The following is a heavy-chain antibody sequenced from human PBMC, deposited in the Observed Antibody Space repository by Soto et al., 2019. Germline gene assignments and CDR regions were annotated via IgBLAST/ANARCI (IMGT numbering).Heavy chain of an antibody. D-gene: IGHD6-19*01. Sequence: QVQLVESGGGVVQHGRSLRLSCAASGFTFSSYGMHWVRQAPGKGLEWVAVISYDGSNKYYADSVKGRFTISRDNSKNTLYLQMNSLRAEDTAVYYCAKDRGWLAERYYYGMDVWGQGTTVTVSS. V-gene: IGHV3-30*18. CDR2: ISYDGSNK. CDR3: AKDRGWLAERYYYGMDV. CDR1: GFTFSSYG. J-gene: IGHJ6*02.